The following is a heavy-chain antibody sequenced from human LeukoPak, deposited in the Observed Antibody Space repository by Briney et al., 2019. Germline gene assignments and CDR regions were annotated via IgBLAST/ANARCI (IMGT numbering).Heavy chain of an antibody. CDR1: GFTFNNCW. Sequence: GGSLRLSCVASGFTFNNCWMNWVRQAPGRGLEWVANIREDGSEKNYVDSVKGRFTISRENAKNSLYLQMDNLRAEDTAVFYCATDRREEPSHNDRNRFAYWGQGTLVTVSS. CDR2: IREDGSEK. V-gene: IGHV3-7*05. CDR3: ATDRREEPSHNDRNRFAY. J-gene: IGHJ4*02. D-gene: IGHD1-14*01.